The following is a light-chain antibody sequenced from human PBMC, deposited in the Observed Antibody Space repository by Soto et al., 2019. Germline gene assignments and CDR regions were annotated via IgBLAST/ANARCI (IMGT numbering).Light chain of an antibody. CDR2: GAS. CDR3: PQHNNWPRT. J-gene: IGKJ1*01. V-gene: IGKV3-15*01. Sequence: EIVMTQSPATLSVSPGERATLSCRASQSVSSNLAWYQQKPGQAPRLLIYGASTRATGIPARFRGSGSGTEFTLTISSLQSEDFAVYYCPQHNNWPRTFGQGTKVEIK. CDR1: QSVSSN.